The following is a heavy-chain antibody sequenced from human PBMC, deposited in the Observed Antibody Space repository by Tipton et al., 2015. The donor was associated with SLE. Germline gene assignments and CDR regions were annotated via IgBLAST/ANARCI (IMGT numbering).Heavy chain of an antibody. J-gene: IGHJ3*02. CDR3: ARDISSWFDAFDI. Sequence: TLSLTCTVSNFSINSGYYWGWIRQPPGKGLEWIGSIYHSGSAYYNPSLKSRVTISVDTSKNQFSLRLSSVTAADTAVYYCARDISSWFDAFDIWGQGTMVTVSS. CDR1: NFSINSGYY. CDR2: IYHSGSA. D-gene: IGHD6-13*01. V-gene: IGHV4-38-2*02.